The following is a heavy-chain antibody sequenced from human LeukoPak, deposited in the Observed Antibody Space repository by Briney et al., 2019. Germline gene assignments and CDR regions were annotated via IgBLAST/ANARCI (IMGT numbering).Heavy chain of an antibody. D-gene: IGHD2-15*01. CDR1: GFTFSSYV. CDR3: ARGVAYCSGGSCHKFDY. J-gene: IGHJ4*02. Sequence: GGSLRLSCAASGFTFSSYVMHWVRQAPGKGLEWVAVIWYDGSNKYYADSVKGRFTISRDNSKNTLYLQMNSLRAEDTAVYYCARGVAYCSGGSCHKFDYWGQGTLVTVSS. V-gene: IGHV3-33*01. CDR2: IWYDGSNK.